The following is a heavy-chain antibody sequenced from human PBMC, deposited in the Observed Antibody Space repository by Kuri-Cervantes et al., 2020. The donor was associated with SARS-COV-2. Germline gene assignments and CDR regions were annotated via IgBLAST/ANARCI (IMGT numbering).Heavy chain of an antibody. CDR1: GGSISSSSYY. V-gene: IGHV4-39*01. CDR3: ARRPYDFWSGDAFDI. Sequence: SETLSLTCTVSGGSISSSSYYWGWIRQPPGKGLEWIGNINYSGSTYYNPSLKSRVTISVDTSKKQFSLKLSSVTAADTAVYYCARRPYDFWSGDAFDIWGQGTMVTVSS. J-gene: IGHJ3*02. CDR2: INYSGST. D-gene: IGHD3-3*01.